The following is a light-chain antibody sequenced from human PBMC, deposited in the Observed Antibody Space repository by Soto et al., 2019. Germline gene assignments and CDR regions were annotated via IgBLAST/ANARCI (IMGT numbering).Light chain of an antibody. CDR2: DAS. J-gene: IGKJ1*01. Sequence: DIQMTQSPSTLSASVGDRVTITCRASQSISSWLAWYQQKPGKAPKLLIYDASSLESGLPSRFSGSGSGTEFTLTISSLQPDDFATYYCQQYNSYSWTFGQATTVEIK. V-gene: IGKV1-5*01. CDR3: QQYNSYSWT. CDR1: QSISSW.